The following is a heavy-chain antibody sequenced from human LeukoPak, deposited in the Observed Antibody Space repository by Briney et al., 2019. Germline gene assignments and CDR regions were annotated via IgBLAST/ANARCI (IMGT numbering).Heavy chain of an antibody. CDR2: IGRDDRT. CDR1: GFSFRGYA. D-gene: IGHD3-10*01. CDR3: VRDLYYWAAMDV. Sequence: GGSLRLSCAASGFSFRGYAISWVRQAPGKGLEWVSGIGRDDRTHYADSVRGRFAISRDNDETTLFLQMDSLRPEDTARYYCVRDLYYWAAMDVWGQGTTVTVS. V-gene: IGHV3-23*01. J-gene: IGHJ6*02.